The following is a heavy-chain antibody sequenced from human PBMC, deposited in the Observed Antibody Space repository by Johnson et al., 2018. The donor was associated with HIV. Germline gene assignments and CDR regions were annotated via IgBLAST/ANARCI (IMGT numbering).Heavy chain of an antibody. D-gene: IGHD6-6*01. V-gene: IGHV3-30*04. Sequence: QVQLVESGGGVVQPGRSLRLSCAASGFTFSSYPMHWVRQAPGKGLEWVAVISYDGSNKYYADSVKGRFTISRDNSKNTLYLQMNNLRAEDTSVYYCARAKSIAIRGGAFDIWGQGTTVTVSS. CDR1: GFTFSSYP. J-gene: IGHJ3*02. CDR3: ARAKSIAIRGGAFDI. CDR2: ISYDGSNK.